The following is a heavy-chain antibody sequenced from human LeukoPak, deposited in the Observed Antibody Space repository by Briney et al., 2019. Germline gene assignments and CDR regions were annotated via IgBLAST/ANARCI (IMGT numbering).Heavy chain of an antibody. V-gene: IGHV1-46*01. CDR2: INPSGGST. CDR3: AKDASILGYCSSTSCWHFDY. Sequence: ASVKVSCKASGYTFTSYYMHWVRQAPGQGLEWMGIINPSGGSTSYAQKFQGRVTMTRDTSTSTVYMELSSLRSEDTAVYYCAKDASILGYCSSTSCWHFDYWGQGTLVTVSS. J-gene: IGHJ4*02. CDR1: GYTFTSYY. D-gene: IGHD2-2*01.